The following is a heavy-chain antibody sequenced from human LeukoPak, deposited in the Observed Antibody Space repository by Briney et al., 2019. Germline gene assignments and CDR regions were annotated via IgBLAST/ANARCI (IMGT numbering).Heavy chain of an antibody. Sequence: GGSLRLSCAASGFTFRDYDMNWVRQAPGKGLEWVSYISSISTYTFYANSVRGRFTISRDNAMNSLYLQMNSLRVEDTAIYYCARPQYVHHYDSKGLQYWGQGTLVTVAS. D-gene: IGHD3-22*01. V-gene: IGHV3-21*01. CDR1: GFTFRDYD. CDR2: ISSISTYT. J-gene: IGHJ4*02. CDR3: ARPQYVHHYDSKGLQY.